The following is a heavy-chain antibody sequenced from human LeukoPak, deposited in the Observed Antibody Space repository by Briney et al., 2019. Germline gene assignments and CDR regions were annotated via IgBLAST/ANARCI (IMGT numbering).Heavy chain of an antibody. CDR1: GFTFSAYN. J-gene: IGHJ4*02. CDR2: ISSSSTYI. V-gene: IGHV3-21*01. Sequence: GGSLRLSCAASGFTFSAYNMNWVRQAPGKGLGWVSSISSSSTYIYYADSVKGRFTISRDNAKNSLYLQMNSLRAEDTAVYYCARGVELTGYSDYWGRGTLVTVSS. D-gene: IGHD3-9*01. CDR3: ARGVELTGYSDY.